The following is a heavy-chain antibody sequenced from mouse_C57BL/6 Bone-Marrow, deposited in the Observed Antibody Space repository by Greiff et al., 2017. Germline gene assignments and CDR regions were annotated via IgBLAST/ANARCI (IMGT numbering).Heavy chain of an antibody. CDR1: GYTFTSYW. V-gene: IGHV1-55*01. J-gene: IGHJ1*03. CDR3: ARPYYSNYWYFDV. CDR2: IYPGSGST. D-gene: IGHD2-5*01. Sequence: VQLQQPGAELVKPGASVKMSCKASGYTFTSYWITWVKQRPGQGLEWIGDIYPGSGSTNYNEKFKSKATLTVDTSSCTAYMQLSSLTSEDSAVYYCARPYYSNYWYFDVWGTGTTVTVSS.